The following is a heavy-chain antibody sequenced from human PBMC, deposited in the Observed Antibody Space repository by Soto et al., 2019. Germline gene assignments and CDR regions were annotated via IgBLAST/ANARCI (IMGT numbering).Heavy chain of an antibody. CDR3: AGGIVLYTQDAFDI. D-gene: IGHD1-20*01. CDR1: GFTFSDYY. V-gene: IGHV3-11*01. CDR2: ISSSGSTI. J-gene: IGHJ3*02. Sequence: GSLRLSCAASGFTFSDYYMSWIRQAPGKGLEWVSYISSSGSTIYYADSVKGRFTISRDNAKNSLYLQMNSLRAEDTAVYYCAGGIVLYTQDAFDIWGQGTMVTGSS.